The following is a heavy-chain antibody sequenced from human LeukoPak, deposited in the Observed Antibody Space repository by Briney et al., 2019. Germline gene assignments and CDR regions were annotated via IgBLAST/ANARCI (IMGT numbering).Heavy chain of an antibody. CDR2: INHSGST. D-gene: IGHD6-13*01. Sequence: PSETPSLTCAVYGGSFSVYYWSWIRQPPGKGLEWVGEINHSGSTNYNPSLKSRVTISVDTSKNQFSLKLSSVTAADTAVYYCAREDPTQLVSLWGQGTLVTVSS. CDR1: GGSFSVYY. J-gene: IGHJ4*02. V-gene: IGHV4-34*01. CDR3: AREDPTQLVSL.